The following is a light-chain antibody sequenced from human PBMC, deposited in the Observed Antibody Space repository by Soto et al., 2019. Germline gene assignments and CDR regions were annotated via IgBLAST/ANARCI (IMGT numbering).Light chain of an antibody. CDR1: SWHSRYA. CDR2: VNSDGSH. Sequence: QSVLTQSPSASASLGASVKLTCTLSSWHSRYAIAWHQQQPEKGPRYLVKVNSDGSHNKGDGIPDRFSGFSSGAERYLTISSLQSEDEAASSCQTWGSDFSVVFGGGTKLAV. V-gene: IGLV4-69*01. CDR3: QTWGSDFSVV. J-gene: IGLJ2*01.